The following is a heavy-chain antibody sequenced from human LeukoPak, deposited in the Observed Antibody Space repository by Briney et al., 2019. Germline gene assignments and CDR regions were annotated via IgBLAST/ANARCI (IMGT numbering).Heavy chain of an antibody. J-gene: IGHJ4*02. CDR3: AKWDYYDSSAPY. CDR1: GFTFSSYG. Sequence: PGGSLRLSCAASGFTFSSYGMHWVRQAPGKGLEGVAFIRYDGSNKYYADSVKGRFTISRDNSKNTLYLQMNSLRAEDTAVYYCAKWDYYDSSAPYWGQGTLVTVSS. CDR2: IRYDGSNK. D-gene: IGHD3-22*01. V-gene: IGHV3-30*02.